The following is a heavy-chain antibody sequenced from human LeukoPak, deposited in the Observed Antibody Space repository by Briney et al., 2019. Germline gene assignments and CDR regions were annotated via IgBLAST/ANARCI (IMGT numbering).Heavy chain of an antibody. D-gene: IGHD3-22*01. J-gene: IGHJ4*02. CDR3: ASPDSSGYYLNFDY. CDR1: GYTFTGYY. V-gene: IGHV1-2*02. Sequence: GASVKVSCKASGYTFTGYYMHWVRQAPGQGLEWMGWINPNSGGTNYAQKFQGRVTMTRDMSTSTVYMELSSLRSEDTAVYYCASPDSSGYYLNFDYWGQGTLVTVSS. CDR2: INPNSGGT.